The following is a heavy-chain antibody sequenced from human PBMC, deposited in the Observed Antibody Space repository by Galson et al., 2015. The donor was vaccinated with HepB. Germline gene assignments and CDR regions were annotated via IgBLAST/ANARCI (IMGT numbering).Heavy chain of an antibody. CDR1: GFTFGDYA. CDR2: IRSKAYGGTT. CDR3: TRVQWYSSSWTHFDY. D-gene: IGHD6-13*01. J-gene: IGHJ4*02. V-gene: IGHV3-49*03. Sequence: SLRLSCAASGFTFGDYAMSWFRQAPGKGLEWVGFIRSKAYGGTTEYAASVKGRFTISRDDSKSIAYLQMNSLKTEDTAVYYCTRVQWYSSSWTHFDYWGQGTLVTVSS.